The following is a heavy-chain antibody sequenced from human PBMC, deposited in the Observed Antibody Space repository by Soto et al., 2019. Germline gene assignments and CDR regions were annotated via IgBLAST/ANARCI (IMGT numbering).Heavy chain of an antibody. CDR3: ARDRQHYYDSSGYYFDY. V-gene: IGHV1-69*13. D-gene: IGHD3-22*01. J-gene: IGHJ4*02. Sequence: GASVKVSCKASGGTFSSYAISWVRQAPGQGLEWMGGIIPIFGTANYAQKFQGRVTITADESTSTAYMELSSLRSEDTAVYYCARDRQHYYDSSGYYFDYWGQGTLVTVSS. CDR1: GGTFSSYA. CDR2: IIPIFGTA.